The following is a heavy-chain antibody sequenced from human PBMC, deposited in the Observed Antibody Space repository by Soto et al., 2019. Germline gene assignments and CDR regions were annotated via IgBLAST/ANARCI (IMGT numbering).Heavy chain of an antibody. CDR1: GFTVTNSA. D-gene: IGHD1-26*01. Sequence: GGSLRLSCAASGFTVTNSAMNWVRQVPGKGLEWVSSISGSGAIPHYADSVKGRFSIFRDESNNTLYLQMSSLRAEDTAVYFCGVGRTPYYFDYWGQGALVTVSS. CDR3: GVGRTPYYFDY. V-gene: IGHV3-23*01. CDR2: ISGSGAIP. J-gene: IGHJ4*02.